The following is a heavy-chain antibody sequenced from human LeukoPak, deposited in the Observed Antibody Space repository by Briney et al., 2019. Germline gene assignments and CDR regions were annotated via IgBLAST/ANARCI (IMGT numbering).Heavy chain of an antibody. CDR1: GFTFSSYE. CDR2: ISSTGNTI. CDR3: ARDTDFWSGHSQFFDF. D-gene: IGHD3-3*01. J-gene: IGHJ4*02. V-gene: IGHV3-48*03. Sequence: PGGSLRLSCAASGFTFSSYEMNWVRQAPGKGLEWLSYISSTGNTIYYADSVKGRFTISRDNAKNSLFLQMNSLRAEDTAVYYCARDTDFWSGHSQFFDFWVQGTLVTVSS.